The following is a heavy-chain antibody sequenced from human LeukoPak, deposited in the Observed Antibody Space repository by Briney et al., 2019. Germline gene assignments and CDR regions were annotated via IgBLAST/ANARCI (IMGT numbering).Heavy chain of an antibody. J-gene: IGHJ4*02. D-gene: IGHD6-19*01. Sequence: SETLSLTCTVSGGSISSYYWSWIRQPAGKGLEWIGRIYTSGSTNYNPSLKSRVTISVDTSKNQFSLKLSSVTAADTAVYYCARDKRYSSGWAVFDYWGQGTLVTVSS. CDR3: ARDKRYSSGWAVFDY. CDR2: IYTSGST. V-gene: IGHV4-4*07. CDR1: GGSISSYY.